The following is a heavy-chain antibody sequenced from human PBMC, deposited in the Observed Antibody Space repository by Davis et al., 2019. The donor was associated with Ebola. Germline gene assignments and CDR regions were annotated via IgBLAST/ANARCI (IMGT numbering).Heavy chain of an antibody. J-gene: IGHJ4*02. Sequence: GESLKISCAASGFTFSSYAMSWVRQAPGKGLEWVAVISYDGSNKYYADSVKGRFTISRDNSKNTLYLQMNSLRAEDTAVYYCARGGYVVVVAAPPDYWGQGTLVTVSS. CDR2: ISYDGSNK. D-gene: IGHD2-15*01. V-gene: IGHV3-30-3*01. CDR1: GFTFSSYA. CDR3: ARGGYVVVVAAPPDY.